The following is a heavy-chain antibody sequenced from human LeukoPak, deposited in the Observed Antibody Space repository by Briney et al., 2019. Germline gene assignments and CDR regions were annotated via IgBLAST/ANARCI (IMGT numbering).Heavy chain of an antibody. CDR3: VKDGRRGYSYGYSDY. J-gene: IGHJ4*02. V-gene: IGHV3-64D*06. Sequence: GGSLRLSCSASGFTFSSYAMHWVRQAPGKGLEYVSAISSNGGSTYYADSVKGRFTISRDNSKNTLYLQMSSLRAEDMAVYYCVKDGRRGYSYGYSDYWGQGTLVTVSS. CDR1: GFTFSSYA. D-gene: IGHD5-18*01. CDR2: ISSNGGST.